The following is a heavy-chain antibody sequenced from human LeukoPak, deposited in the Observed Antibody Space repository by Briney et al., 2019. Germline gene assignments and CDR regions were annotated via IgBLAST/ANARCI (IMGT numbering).Heavy chain of an antibody. Sequence: ASVKVSCKASGYSFGIFGISWVRQAPGQGLEWMGWISANTGNTNYAQKLQGRVTMTTDTSTSTAYMELRSLRSADTAVYYCARVGVVVPAAWFDPWGQGTLVTVSS. V-gene: IGHV1-18*01. CDR1: GYSFGIFG. J-gene: IGHJ5*02. CDR2: ISANTGNT. CDR3: ARVGVVVPAAWFDP. D-gene: IGHD2-2*01.